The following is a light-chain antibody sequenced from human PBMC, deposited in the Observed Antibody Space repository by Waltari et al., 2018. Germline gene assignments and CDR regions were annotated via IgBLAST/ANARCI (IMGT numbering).Light chain of an antibody. V-gene: IGLV2-14*03. CDR2: DVN. J-gene: IGLJ2*01. CDR3: SSYTSRNTLL. CDR1: SSDVGGFDY. Sequence: QSALTQPASVSGSPGQSITISCTGTSSDVGGFDYVSWYQQPPNKAPKLLIYDVNNRPSGGSNRFAGSKSGNTASLTISGLQAEDEADYYCSSYTSRNTLLFGGGTKLTAL.